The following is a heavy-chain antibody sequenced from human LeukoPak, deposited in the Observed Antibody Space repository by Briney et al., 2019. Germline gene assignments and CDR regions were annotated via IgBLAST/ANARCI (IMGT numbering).Heavy chain of an antibody. Sequence: ASVKVSCKASGYTFTSYGISWVRQAPGQGLEWMGWISAYNGNTNYAQRLQGRVTMTTDTSTSTAYMELRSLRSDDTAVYYCARVTRDFDWLSNAFDYWGQGTLVTVSS. J-gene: IGHJ4*02. D-gene: IGHD3-9*01. CDR2: ISAYNGNT. CDR1: GYTFTSYG. V-gene: IGHV1-18*01. CDR3: ARVTRDFDWLSNAFDY.